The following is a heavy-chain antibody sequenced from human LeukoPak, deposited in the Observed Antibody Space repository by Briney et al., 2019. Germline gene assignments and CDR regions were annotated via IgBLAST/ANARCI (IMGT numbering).Heavy chain of an antibody. CDR3: ARGGDPVDY. V-gene: IGHV3-21*06. J-gene: IGHJ4*02. D-gene: IGHD3-16*01. CDR1: GFTFSRYS. Sequence: GGSLRLSCAASGFTFSRYSMNWVRQAPGKGLDWVSGTSASSSYIFYADSVKGRFTISRDNAENSVDLQMNSLRVEDSAVYYCARGGDPVDYWGQGTLVTVSS. CDR2: TSASSSYI.